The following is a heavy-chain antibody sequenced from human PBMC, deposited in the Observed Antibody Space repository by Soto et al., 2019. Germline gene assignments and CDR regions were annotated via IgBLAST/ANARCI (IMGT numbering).Heavy chain of an antibody. Sequence: VASVKVSCKASGGTFSSYAISWVRQAPGQGLEWMGGIIPIFGTANYAQKFQGRVTITADKSTSTAYMELSSLRSEDTAVYYCAREGSTVTQPYGMDVWGQGTTVTVSS. V-gene: IGHV1-69*06. D-gene: IGHD4-17*01. J-gene: IGHJ6*02. CDR1: GGTFSSYA. CDR2: IIPIFGTA. CDR3: AREGSTVTQPYGMDV.